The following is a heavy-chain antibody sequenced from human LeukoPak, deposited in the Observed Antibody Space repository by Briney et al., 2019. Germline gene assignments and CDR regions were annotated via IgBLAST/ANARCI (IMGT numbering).Heavy chain of an antibody. J-gene: IGHJ5*02. D-gene: IGHD3-22*01. CDR1: GYIFTSYG. CDR3: ARDINGYYYDSHGYYPTDL. V-gene: IGHV1-18*01. Sequence: GASVKVSCKASGYIFTSYGISWLRQAPGQGLEWMGWISVNNGNTNYPQRLQGRVTMTTDTSTTTAYMDLRRLRSDDTAVYYCARDINGYYYDSHGYYPTDLWGQGTLVTVSS. CDR2: ISVNNGNT.